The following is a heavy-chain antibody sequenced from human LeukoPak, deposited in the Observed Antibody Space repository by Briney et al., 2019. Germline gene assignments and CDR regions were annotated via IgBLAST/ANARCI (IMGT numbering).Heavy chain of an antibody. CDR3: ARQSLYSDSSGSYYYFDQ. D-gene: IGHD3-22*01. J-gene: IGHJ4*02. Sequence: SETLSLTCSVSGASISGFYWSWLRQAPGKGLEWIGFLHRSASATYNPSLESRVTTSMDTSKNQFSLKLYYVTAADTAVYYCARQSLYSDSSGSYYYFDQWAQGNLVTVSS. CDR1: GASISGFY. V-gene: IGHV4-59*08. CDR2: LHRSASA.